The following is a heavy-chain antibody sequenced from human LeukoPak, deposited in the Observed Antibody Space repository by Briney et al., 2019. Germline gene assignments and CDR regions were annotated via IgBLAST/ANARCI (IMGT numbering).Heavy chain of an antibody. CDR1: GGSISSYY. J-gene: IGHJ6*04. CDR3: ARLYYYGMDV. Sequence: SETLSLTCTVSGGSISSYYWSWIRQPPGKGLEWIGYIYYSGSTNYNPSLKSRVTISVHTSKNQSSLKLSSVTAADTAVYYCARLYYYGMDVWGKGTTVTVSS. V-gene: IGHV4-59*01. CDR2: IYYSGST.